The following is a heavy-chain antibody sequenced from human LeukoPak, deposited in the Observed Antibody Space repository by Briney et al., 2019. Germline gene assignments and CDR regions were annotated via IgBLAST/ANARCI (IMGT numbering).Heavy chain of an antibody. V-gene: IGHV1-69*13. CDR2: IVPIFGTA. D-gene: IGHD4-17*01. CDR1: GGTFSSYA. Sequence: GASVKVSFKASGGTFSSYAISWVRQAPGQGLEWMGGIVPIFGTANYAQKFQGRVTITADESTSTAYMELSSLRSEDTAVYYCAREGNYGDYTLGYWGQGTLVTVSS. J-gene: IGHJ4*02. CDR3: AREGNYGDYTLGY.